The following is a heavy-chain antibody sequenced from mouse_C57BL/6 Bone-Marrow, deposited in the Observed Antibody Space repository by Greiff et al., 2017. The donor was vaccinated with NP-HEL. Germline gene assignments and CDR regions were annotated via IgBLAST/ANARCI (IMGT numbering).Heavy chain of an antibody. CDR2: ISSGSSTI. V-gene: IGHV5-17*01. Sequence: EVKLMESGGGLVKPGGSLKLSCAASGFTFSDYGMHWVRQAPEKGLEWVAYISSGSSTIYYADTVKGRFTISRDNAKNTLFLQMTSLRSEDTAMYYCARRDYYGSKGDWYFDVWGTGTTVTVSS. CDR1: GFTFSDYG. D-gene: IGHD1-1*01. CDR3: ARRDYYGSKGDWYFDV. J-gene: IGHJ1*03.